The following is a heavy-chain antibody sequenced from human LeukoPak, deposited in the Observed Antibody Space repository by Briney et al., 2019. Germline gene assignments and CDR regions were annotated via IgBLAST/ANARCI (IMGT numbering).Heavy chain of an antibody. V-gene: IGHV3-9*01. J-gene: IGHJ4*02. CDR1: GLIFII. CDR2: ISWNSGSI. Sequence: GGSLRLSCAAPGLIFIINWVRQAPGKGLEWVSGISWNSGSIGYADSVKGRFTISRDNAKNSLYLQMNSLRAEDTALYYCAKDLGYPYCSGGSCSTYGFDYWGQGTLVTVSS. D-gene: IGHD2-15*01. CDR3: AKDLGYPYCSGGSCSTYGFDY.